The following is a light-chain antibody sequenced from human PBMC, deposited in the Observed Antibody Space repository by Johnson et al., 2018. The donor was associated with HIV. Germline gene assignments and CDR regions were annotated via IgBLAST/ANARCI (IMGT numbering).Light chain of an antibody. CDR3: ETWDSRLTAYV. V-gene: IGLV1-51*01. CDR2: DND. J-gene: IGLJ1*01. CDR1: SSNIGNNY. Sequence: QAVLTQPPSVSAAPGQKVTISCSGSSSNIGNNYVSWFQQLPGTAPKLLIYDNDKRPSGIPDRFSGSKSGTSATLGITGLQTGDEADYYCETWDSRLTAYVFGTGTKVTV.